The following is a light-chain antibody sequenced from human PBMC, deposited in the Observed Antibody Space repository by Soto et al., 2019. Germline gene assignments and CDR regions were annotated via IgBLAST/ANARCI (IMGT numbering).Light chain of an antibody. CDR2: VAS. V-gene: IGKV1-17*01. Sequence: DIQMAQSPSSLSASVGDRVTITCWASQGIRNDLGWYQQKPGEAPRRLIYVASSLQSGVPSRFSGSGSGTEFTLTISSLQPEDFATYFCLQNYAFPRTFGPGTKVELK. J-gene: IGKJ1*01. CDR1: QGIRND. CDR3: LQNYAFPRT.